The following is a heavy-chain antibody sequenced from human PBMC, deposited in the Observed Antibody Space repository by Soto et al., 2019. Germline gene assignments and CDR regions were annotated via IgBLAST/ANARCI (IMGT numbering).Heavy chain of an antibody. CDR2: IYYTGGS. J-gene: IGHJ4*01. V-gene: IGHV4-61*01. CDR3: ARVRGWFGSGTSSLIFDY. CDR1: GGSVRSGSYY. Sequence: SETLSLTCSVSGGSVRSGSYYWTWIRQPAGKALEWIGHIYYTGGSHYRPSLARRVTMSIDISRSQFYLNMRSATAADTAVYYCARVRGWFGSGTSSLIFDYWGHGALVTVSS. D-gene: IGHD3-10*01.